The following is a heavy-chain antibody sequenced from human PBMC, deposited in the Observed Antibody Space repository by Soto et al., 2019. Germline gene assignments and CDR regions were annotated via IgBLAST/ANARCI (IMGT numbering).Heavy chain of an antibody. CDR2: IGSAGDT. CDR1: GFTLSGYD. CDR3: TRKTPTNGMAV. V-gene: IGHV3-13*01. J-gene: IGHJ6*02. D-gene: IGHD2-15*01. Sequence: EVQLVESGGGLVQPGGSLRLSCAASGFTLSGYDIHWVRQATGKGLEWVSGIGSAGDTYYEDSLKGRFTISSENAKNSLYLQMNSLRVGDTAVYYCTRKTPTNGMAVWGQGTTVNVS.